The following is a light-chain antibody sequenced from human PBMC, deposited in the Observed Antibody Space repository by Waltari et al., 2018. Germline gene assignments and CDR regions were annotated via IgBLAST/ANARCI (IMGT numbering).Light chain of an antibody. CDR2: RSD. CDR3: ASWDDSLNGHWV. J-gene: IGLJ3*02. Sequence: QSVLTQPPSASGTPGQRVTISCSRSASNIRANLVNRSQQLPGKAPKLLIYRSDQRPSGVPDRFSASKTGTSASLAISGLQSEDEADYFCASWDDSLNGHWVFGGGTKVTVL. V-gene: IGLV1-44*01. CDR1: ASNIRANL.